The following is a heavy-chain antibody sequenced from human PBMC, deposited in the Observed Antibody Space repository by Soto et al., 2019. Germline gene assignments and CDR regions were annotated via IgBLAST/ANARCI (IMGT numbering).Heavy chain of an antibody. Sequence: GESLKISCNASGYIIKNYWIGWVRQMPGQGLEWMGIIFPDDSDTRYSPSFQGHVTISVDKSISTAYVQWSSLKASDSAIYYCFRGGVTSRTFDYWGQGTLVTVSS. D-gene: IGHD3-16*01. CDR2: IFPDDSDT. V-gene: IGHV5-51*01. J-gene: IGHJ4*02. CDR1: GYIIKNYW. CDR3: FRGGVTSRTFDY.